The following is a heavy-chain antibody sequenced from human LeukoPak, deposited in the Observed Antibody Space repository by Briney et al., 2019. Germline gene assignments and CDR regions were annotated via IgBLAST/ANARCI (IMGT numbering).Heavy chain of an antibody. J-gene: IGHJ3*02. CDR1: GYSFTSYW. CDR3: ARHLSGYDPAFDI. Sequence: GESLKISCKDSGYSFTSYWIGWVRQMPGKGLEWMGIIYPGDSDTRYSPSFQGQVTISADKSISTAYLQWSSLKASDTAMYYCARHLSGYDPAFDIWGQGTMVTVSS. D-gene: IGHD5-12*01. CDR2: IYPGDSDT. V-gene: IGHV5-51*01.